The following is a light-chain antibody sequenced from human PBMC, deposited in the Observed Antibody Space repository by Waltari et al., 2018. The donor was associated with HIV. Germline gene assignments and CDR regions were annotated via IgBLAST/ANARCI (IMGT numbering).Light chain of an antibody. Sequence: QSVLTQPPSVSGAPGQRVTISCTGSSSNIGAGYDVHWYQQPPGTAPKLLIYGNSARPSGVPDRFSGSKSGTSASLAITGLQAEDEADYFCQSYDSSLSGVIFGGGTKLTVL. CDR1: SSNIGAGYD. CDR3: QSYDSSLSGVI. V-gene: IGLV1-40*01. CDR2: GNS. J-gene: IGLJ2*01.